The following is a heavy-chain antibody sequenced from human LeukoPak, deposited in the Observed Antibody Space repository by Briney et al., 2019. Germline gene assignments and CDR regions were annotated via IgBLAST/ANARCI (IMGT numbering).Heavy chain of an antibody. Sequence: GGSLRLSCAASGFTFSSLWMHWVRQAPGKGLVWVSRINSDGKITIYTDSVKGRFTISRDNAKNTLHLQMNSLRAEDTAVYYCARATGSGRYGRLDYWGQGTLVTVSS. J-gene: IGHJ4*02. CDR1: GFTFSSLW. V-gene: IGHV3-74*01. CDR2: INSDGKIT. D-gene: IGHD1-26*01. CDR3: ARATGSGRYGRLDY.